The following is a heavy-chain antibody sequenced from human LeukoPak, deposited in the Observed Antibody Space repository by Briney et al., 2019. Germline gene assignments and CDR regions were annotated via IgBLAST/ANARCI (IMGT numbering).Heavy chain of an antibody. CDR3: AKTGEVGATNP. J-gene: IGHJ5*02. Sequence: GGSLRLSCAASGFTFSSYGMHWVRQAPGKGLEWVAVISYDGSNKYYADSVKGRFTISRDNSKNTLYLQMNSLRAEDTAVYYCAKTGEVGATNPWGQGTLVTVSS. V-gene: IGHV3-30*18. CDR2: ISYDGSNK. D-gene: IGHD1-26*01. CDR1: GFTFSSYG.